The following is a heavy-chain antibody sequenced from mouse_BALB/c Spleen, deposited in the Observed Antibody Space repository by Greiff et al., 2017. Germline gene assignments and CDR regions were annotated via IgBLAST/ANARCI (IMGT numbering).Heavy chain of an antibody. V-gene: IGHV1-14*01. CDR3: ARGGYDGYFDY. CDR2: INPYNDGT. J-gene: IGHJ2*01. CDR1: GYTFTSYV. Sequence: VQLQQSGPELVKPGASVKMSCKASGYTFTSYVMHWVKQKPGQGLEWIGYINPYNDGTKYNEKFKGKATLTSDNSSSTAYMELSSLTSEDSAVYYCARGGYDGYFDYWGQGTTLTVSS. D-gene: IGHD2-2*01.